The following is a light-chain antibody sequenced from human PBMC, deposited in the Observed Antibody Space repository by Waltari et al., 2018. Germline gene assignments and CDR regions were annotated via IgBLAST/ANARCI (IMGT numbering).Light chain of an antibody. V-gene: IGKV4-1*01. CDR3: QQCYSTPYT. Sequence: DIVMTQSPDSLAVSLGERVTINCRSSQNLLYNSDNKNYLAWFQQKPGQLPKLLIYWASTRESGVPDRFSGSGYGTEFTLTISSLQAADVAVYYCQQCYSTPYTFGQGTKLEIK. CDR1: QNLLYNSDNKNY. J-gene: IGKJ2*01. CDR2: WAS.